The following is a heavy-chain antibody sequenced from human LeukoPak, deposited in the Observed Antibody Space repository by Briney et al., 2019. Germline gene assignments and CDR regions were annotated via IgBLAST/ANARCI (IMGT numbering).Heavy chain of an antibody. CDR2: IYYSGST. CDR3: ARPIGPYDSSGYPDY. CDR1: GGSISSSSYY. Sequence: SETLSLTRTVSGGSISSSSYYWGWIRQPPGKGLEWMGSIYYSGSTYYNPSLKSRVTISVDTSKNQFSLKLSSVTAADTAVYYCARPIGPYDSSGYPDYWGQGTLVTVSS. J-gene: IGHJ4*02. D-gene: IGHD3-22*01. V-gene: IGHV4-39*01.